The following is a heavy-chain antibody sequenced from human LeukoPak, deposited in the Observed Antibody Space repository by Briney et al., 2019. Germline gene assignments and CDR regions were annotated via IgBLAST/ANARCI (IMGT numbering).Heavy chain of an antibody. CDR2: ISYIGST. J-gene: IGHJ3*02. D-gene: IGHD4-17*01. Sequence: SETRSLTCAVSADSFSSHYWTWIRQSPGKGLEWIGYISYIGSTNYNPSLKSRVTISIDTSKNQFPLKLRSVTAADTAVYYCARDLVTVTKGFDIWGQGTMVSVSS. V-gene: IGHV4-59*11. CDR3: ARDLVTVTKGFDI. CDR1: ADSFSSHY.